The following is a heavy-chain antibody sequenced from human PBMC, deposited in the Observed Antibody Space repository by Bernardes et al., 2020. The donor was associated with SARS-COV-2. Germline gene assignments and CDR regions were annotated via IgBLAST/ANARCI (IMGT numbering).Heavy chain of an antibody. J-gene: IGHJ4*02. CDR2: ISGSGSNT. Sequence: GWSLILSCAASGFTFRSSAMNWVRQAPGQGLEWVSSISGSGSNTYYADSVKGRFTISRDNSKNTLYLQMNSLRAEDTAVYYCATEYSNLDYYFDYWGQGTLVTVSS. D-gene: IGHD6-6*01. CDR1: GFTFRSSA. V-gene: IGHV3-23*01. CDR3: ATEYSNLDYYFDY.